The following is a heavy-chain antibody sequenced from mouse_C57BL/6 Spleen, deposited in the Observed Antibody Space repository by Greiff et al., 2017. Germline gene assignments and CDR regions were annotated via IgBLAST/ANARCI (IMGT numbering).Heavy chain of an antibody. J-gene: IGHJ2*01. V-gene: IGHV1-58*01. Sequence: VQLQQPGAELVKPGASVKLSCKASGYTFTSYWMHWVKQRPGQGLEWIGYIYIGHGYTEYNEKFKGKATLTSDTSSSTAYMQLSSLTSEDSAIYFCARRGGNYGYFDYWGQGTTLTVSS. D-gene: IGHD2-1*01. CDR2: IYIGHGYT. CDR3: ARRGGNYGYFDY. CDR1: GYTFTSYW.